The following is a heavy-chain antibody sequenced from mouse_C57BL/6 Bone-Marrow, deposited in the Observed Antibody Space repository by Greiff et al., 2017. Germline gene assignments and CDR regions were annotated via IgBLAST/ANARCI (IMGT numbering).Heavy chain of an antibody. CDR1: GYTFTTYP. CDR2: FHPYNDDT. V-gene: IGHV1-47*01. D-gene: IGHD1-1*01. CDR3: ARKRYYGSSPYFDY. J-gene: IGHJ2*01. Sequence: VMLVESGAELVKPGASVKMSCKASGYTFTTYPIEWMKQNHGKSLEWIGNFHPYNDDTKYNEKFKGKATLTVEKSSSTVYLELSRLTSDDSAVYYGARKRYYGSSPYFDYWGQGTTLTVSS.